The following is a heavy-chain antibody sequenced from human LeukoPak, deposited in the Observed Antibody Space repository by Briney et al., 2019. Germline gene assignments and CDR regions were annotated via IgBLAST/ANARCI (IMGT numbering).Heavy chain of an antibody. D-gene: IGHD1-26*01. CDR2: IVPIFGTA. CDR3: ARGMGATRVFDY. V-gene: IGHV1-69*05. Sequence: ASVKVSCKASGGTFSSYAISWVRQAPGQGFEWMGRIVPIFGTANYAQKFQGRVTITTDESTSTAYMELSSLRSEDTAVYYCARGMGATRVFDYWGQGTLVTVSS. CDR1: GGTFSSYA. J-gene: IGHJ4*02.